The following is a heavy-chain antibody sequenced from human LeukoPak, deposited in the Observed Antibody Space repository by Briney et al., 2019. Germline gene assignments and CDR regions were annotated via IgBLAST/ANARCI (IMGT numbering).Heavy chain of an antibody. Sequence: PGGSLRLSCAASGFTVSSNYMSWVRQAPGKGLEWVSVIYSGASTYYADSVKGRFTISRDDSKNTLYLQMNSLRAEDTAVYYCARGAYMVRGVIITAPYYYGMDVWGQGTTVTVSS. J-gene: IGHJ6*02. CDR2: IYSGAST. V-gene: IGHV3-53*01. D-gene: IGHD3-10*01. CDR3: ARGAYMVRGVIITAPYYYGMDV. CDR1: GFTVSSNY.